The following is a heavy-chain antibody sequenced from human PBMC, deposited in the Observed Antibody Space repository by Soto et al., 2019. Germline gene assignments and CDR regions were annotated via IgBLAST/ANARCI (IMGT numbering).Heavy chain of an antibody. CDR2: IYPGDSDT. D-gene: IGHD6-13*01. CDR3: ASGQQLRYYLDY. J-gene: IGHJ4*02. Sequence: GSLRVWWKVAGGRFTGYWSGWVRQIPGKGLEWMGIIYPGDSDTRYSPSFQGQVTISADKSISTAYLQWSSLKASDTAMYYCASGQQLRYYLDYSAQPPLLTLSS. CDR1: GGRFTGYW. V-gene: IGHV5-51*01.